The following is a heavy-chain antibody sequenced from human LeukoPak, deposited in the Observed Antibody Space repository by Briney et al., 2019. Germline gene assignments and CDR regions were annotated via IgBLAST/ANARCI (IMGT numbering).Heavy chain of an antibody. J-gene: IGHJ4*02. Sequence: PGGSLRLSCVASGLTCGSYAMSWVRQAPGKGLEWVSSISGSGGSTYYADSVKGRFTISRDNSKTMLYLQMNTLRAEDTALYYCANVPRSCFDYWGQGTLVTVSS. CDR2: ISGSGGST. V-gene: IGHV3-23*01. D-gene: IGHD3-10*01. CDR3: ANVPRSCFDY. CDR1: GLTCGSYA.